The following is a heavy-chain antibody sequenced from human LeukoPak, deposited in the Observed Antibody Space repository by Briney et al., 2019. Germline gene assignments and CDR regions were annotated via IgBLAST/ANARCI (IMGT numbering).Heavy chain of an antibody. V-gene: IGHV3-30*18. CDR2: ISYEGSNK. CDR3: AKDIRLLEWLFDF. Sequence: GRSLRLSCAASGFIFSSYGMHWVRQAPGKGLEWVAVISYEGSNKYYADSVKGRFTISRDNSKKMLYLQMNSLRAEDTAVCYCAKDIRLLEWLFDFWGQGTLVTVSS. D-gene: IGHD3-3*01. CDR1: GFIFSSYG. J-gene: IGHJ4*02.